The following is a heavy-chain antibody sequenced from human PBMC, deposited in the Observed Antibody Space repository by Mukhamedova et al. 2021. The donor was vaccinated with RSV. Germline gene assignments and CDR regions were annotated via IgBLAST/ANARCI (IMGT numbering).Heavy chain of an antibody. J-gene: IGHJ6*03. CDR3: ARHPRGYCSSTSCRSYYYYYMDV. V-gene: IGHV4-59*08. CDR2: IYYSGST. Sequence: IYYSGSTNYNPSLKSRVTISVDTSKNQFSLKLSSVTAADTAVYYCARHPRGYCSSTSCRSYYYYYMDVWGKGTTVTVSS. D-gene: IGHD2-2*01.